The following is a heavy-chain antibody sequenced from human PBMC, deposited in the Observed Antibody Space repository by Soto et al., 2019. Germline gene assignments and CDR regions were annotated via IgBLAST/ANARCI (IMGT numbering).Heavy chain of an antibody. Sequence: ASVKVSCKTSGYTFTNYALSWVRQAPGQGLEWIGFISVYNGETHFAQKFQGRVTMTRNTSISTAYMELSSLRSEDTAVYYCARGGRRSSMGWWYYGMDVWGQGTTVTVSS. D-gene: IGHD2-8*02. J-gene: IGHJ6*02. CDR1: GYTFTNYA. V-gene: IGHV1-8*02. CDR3: ARGGRRSSMGWWYYGMDV. CDR2: ISVYNGET.